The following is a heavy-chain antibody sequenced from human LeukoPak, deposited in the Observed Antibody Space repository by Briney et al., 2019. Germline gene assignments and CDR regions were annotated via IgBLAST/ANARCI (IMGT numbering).Heavy chain of an antibody. V-gene: IGHV3-11*04. D-gene: IGHD1-26*01. CDR3: ARASKLYSGSYL. Sequence: GGSLRLSCAASGLTFSDYYMSWIRQAPGKGLEGVAYISGSGGITYYADSVKGRFTISRDNAKNSLFLQMNSLRAEDTAVYYCARASKLYSGSYLWGQGTLVTVSS. J-gene: IGHJ4*02. CDR1: GLTFSDYY. CDR2: ISGSGGIT.